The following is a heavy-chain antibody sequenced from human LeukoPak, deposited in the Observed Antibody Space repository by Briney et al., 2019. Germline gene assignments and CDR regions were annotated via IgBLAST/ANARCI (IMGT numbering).Heavy chain of an antibody. Sequence: APVKVSCKASGYTFTSYDINWVRQATGQGLEWMGWMNPNSGNTGYAQRFQGRVTMTRNTSISTAYMELSSLRSEDTAVYYCARAYSSGLIDYWGQGTLVTVSS. CDR3: ARAYSSGLIDY. CDR1: GYTFTSYD. D-gene: IGHD6-19*01. J-gene: IGHJ4*02. V-gene: IGHV1-8*01. CDR2: MNPNSGNT.